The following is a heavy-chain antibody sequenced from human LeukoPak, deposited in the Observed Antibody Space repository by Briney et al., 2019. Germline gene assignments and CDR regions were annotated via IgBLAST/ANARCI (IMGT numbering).Heavy chain of an antibody. D-gene: IGHD2-21*01. Sequence: ASVKVSCKASGGTFSSYAISWVRQAPGQGLEWMGGIIPIFGTANYALKFQGRVTITADESTSTAYMELSSLRSEDTAVYYCASLGDCGGDCYSDYWGQGTLVTVSS. CDR3: ASLGDCGGDCYSDY. CDR2: IIPIFGTA. J-gene: IGHJ4*02. V-gene: IGHV1-69*13. CDR1: GGTFSSYA.